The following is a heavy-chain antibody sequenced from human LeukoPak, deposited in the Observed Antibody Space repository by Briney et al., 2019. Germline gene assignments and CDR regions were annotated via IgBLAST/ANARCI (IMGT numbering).Heavy chain of an antibody. CDR2: IKQDGSEK. J-gene: IGHJ4*02. V-gene: IGHV3-7*04. D-gene: IGHD3-10*01. CDR1: GFTFTTYW. CDR3: ARDSDGVLDY. Sequence: QSGGSLRLSCAASGFTFTTYWMARVRQAPGKGLEWVANIKQDGSEKYYVDSVKGRFTISRDNAENSLYLQMNSLRAEDTAVYYCARDSDGVLDYWGQGTLVTVSS.